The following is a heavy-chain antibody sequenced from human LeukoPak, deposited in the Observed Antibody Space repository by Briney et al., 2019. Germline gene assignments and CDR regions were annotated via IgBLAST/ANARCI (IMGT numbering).Heavy chain of an antibody. V-gene: IGHV1-18*01. D-gene: IGHD2-8*01. CDR3: VRDIQWRFDP. Sequence: ASVNVSCKASGYMFTSYGISWVRQAPGQGLEWMGWISTNKGNTNYAQRLQGRVTMTTDTSTITAYMELRSLRSDDTAIYYCVRDIQWRFDPWGQGTLVTVSS. CDR1: GYMFTSYG. CDR2: ISTNKGNT. J-gene: IGHJ5*02.